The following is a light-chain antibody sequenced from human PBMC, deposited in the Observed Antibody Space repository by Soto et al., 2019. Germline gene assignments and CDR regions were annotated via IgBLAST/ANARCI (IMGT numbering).Light chain of an antibody. Sequence: AIPVTQSPSSLSASVEDRVTITCRASQGIKNDLGWYQQKPGKAPKVLIYDTSRLQSGVPSRFSGSGSGTDFTLTISSLQPEDFATYYCLQDYSYPRTFGQGTKVEI. V-gene: IGKV1-6*01. J-gene: IGKJ1*01. CDR1: QGIKND. CDR3: LQDYSYPRT. CDR2: DTS.